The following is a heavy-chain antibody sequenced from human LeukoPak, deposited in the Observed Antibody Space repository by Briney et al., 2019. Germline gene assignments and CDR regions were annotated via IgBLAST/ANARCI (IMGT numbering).Heavy chain of an antibody. CDR3: VRGNQRALDY. CDR2: IWFDGSNT. Sequence: GRSLRLSCAASGFTFSNNGMHWVRQAPGKGLKWVALIWFDGSNTYYADSVKGRFTISRDNSKDTLFLQMNSLRAEDTAVYYCVRGNQRALDYWGQGTLVTVSS. CDR1: GFTFSNNG. D-gene: IGHD2-2*01. V-gene: IGHV3-33*01. J-gene: IGHJ4*02.